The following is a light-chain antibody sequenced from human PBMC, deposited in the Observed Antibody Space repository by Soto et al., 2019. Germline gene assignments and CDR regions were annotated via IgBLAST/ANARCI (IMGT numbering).Light chain of an antibody. CDR1: SSDVGGYNR. V-gene: IGLV2-18*02. CDR3: SSYTSSSTFV. CDR2: EVT. J-gene: IGLJ1*01. Sequence: QSVLTQPPSVSGSPGQSVTISCTGTSSDVGGYNRVSWYQQPPGTAPKLMIYEVTNRPSGVPDRFSGSKSGNTASLTISGLQAEDEADYYCSSYTSSSTFVFGTGTQLTVL.